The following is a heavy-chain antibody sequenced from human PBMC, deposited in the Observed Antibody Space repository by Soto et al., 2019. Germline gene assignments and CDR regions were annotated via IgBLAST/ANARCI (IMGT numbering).Heavy chain of an antibody. J-gene: IGHJ3*02. V-gene: IGHV3-21*01. CDR1: GFTFSSYS. CDR3: ARDTGMATRYAAFDI. CDR2: ISSSSSYI. D-gene: IGHD5-12*01. Sequence: AGGSLRLSCAASGFTFSSYSMNWVRQAPGKGLEWVSSISSSSSYIYYADSVKGRFTISRDNAKNSLYLQMNSLRAEDTAVYYCARDTGMATRYAAFDIWGQGTMVTVSS.